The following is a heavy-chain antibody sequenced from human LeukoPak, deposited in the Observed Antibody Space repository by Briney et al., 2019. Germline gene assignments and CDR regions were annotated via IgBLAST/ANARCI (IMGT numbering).Heavy chain of an antibody. CDR1: GGSFSGYY. CDR2: INHSGST. CDR3: ARGFRFYGGRPFDY. J-gene: IGHJ4*02. D-gene: IGHD4/OR15-4a*01. V-gene: IGHV4-34*01. Sequence: SETLSLTCAVYGGSFSGYYWSWIRQPPGKGLEWIGEINHSGSTNYNPSLKSRVTISVDTSKNQFSLKLSSVTAADTAVYYCARGFRFYGGRPFDYWGQGTLVTVSS.